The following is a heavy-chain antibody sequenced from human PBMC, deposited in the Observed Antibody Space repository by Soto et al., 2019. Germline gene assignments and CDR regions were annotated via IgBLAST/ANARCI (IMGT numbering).Heavy chain of an antibody. CDR2: ISGSGGST. CDR1: GFTFSSYA. D-gene: IGHD6-6*01. CDR3: AKEGGYGDSNSSYYYYYMDV. Sequence: GGSLRLSCAASGFTFSSYAMSWVRQAPGKGLEWVSAISGSGGSTYYADSVKGRFTIARDNSKNTLYLQMNSLRAEDTAVYYCAKEGGYGDSNSSYYYYYMDVWGKGTTVTVSS. V-gene: IGHV3-23*01. J-gene: IGHJ6*03.